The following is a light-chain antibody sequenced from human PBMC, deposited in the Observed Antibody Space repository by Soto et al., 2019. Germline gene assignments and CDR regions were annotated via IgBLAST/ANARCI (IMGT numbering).Light chain of an antibody. V-gene: IGLV2-23*01. J-gene: IGLJ2*01. CDR2: EDI. CDR3: CSYAGGASVV. Sequence: QSALTQPASVSGSPGQSITISFTGTSSDIGRYNLVSWYQQHPGKAPKLLIYEDIEPPSGVSDRFSVYKSGNTASLTISGRQTEDEANYYFCSYAGGASVVFGGGTKLTVL. CDR1: SSDIGRYNL.